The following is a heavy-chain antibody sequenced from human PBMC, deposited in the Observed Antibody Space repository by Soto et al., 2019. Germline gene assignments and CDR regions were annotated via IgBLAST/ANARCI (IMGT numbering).Heavy chain of an antibody. CDR2: VIPILGTT. CDR3: ARHAGTYYTNDMDV. Sequence: QVQLVQSGAEVKKPGSSVKVSCKASGGSFSTYAISWVRHAPGQGLEWMGGVIPILGTTNNAQKFQGRVTRPADNTTGTAYMELASLRADDRAMYYCARHAGTYYTNDMDVWGQGTTGTVSS. D-gene: IGHD1-1*01. CDR1: GGSFSTYA. J-gene: IGHJ6*02. V-gene: IGHV1-69*14.